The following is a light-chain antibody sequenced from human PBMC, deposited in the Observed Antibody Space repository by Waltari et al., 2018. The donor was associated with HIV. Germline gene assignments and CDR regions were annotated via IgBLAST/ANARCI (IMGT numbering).Light chain of an antibody. CDR1: SGHSDYA. J-gene: IGLJ2*01. CDR2: LNNDGSH. V-gene: IGLV4-69*01. Sequence: QHVVTPSPSAAASLGASVKLTCPLSSGHSDYAIAWPQQHPQKGPRYLMRLNNDGSHYKGDGIPDRFSGSSSGAERYLIISSLQSGDEADYYCQTWDTGIIIFGGGTKLTVL. CDR3: QTWDTGIII.